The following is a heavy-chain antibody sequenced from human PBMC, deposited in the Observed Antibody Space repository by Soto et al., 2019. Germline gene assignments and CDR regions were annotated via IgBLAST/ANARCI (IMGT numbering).Heavy chain of an antibody. Sequence: SETVSLTCTVSCGFISSYYWSWIRQSPGKGLELIGYIHHTGSTNYNPSLKSRVTMSLDTSRNQFSLKLYSMTTADTAVYYCARSIDSSGFYFSNCWGQGTLVTVSS. CDR2: IHHTGST. CDR1: CGFISSYY. V-gene: IGHV4-59*01. CDR3: ARSIDSSGFYFSNC. J-gene: IGHJ4*02. D-gene: IGHD3-22*01.